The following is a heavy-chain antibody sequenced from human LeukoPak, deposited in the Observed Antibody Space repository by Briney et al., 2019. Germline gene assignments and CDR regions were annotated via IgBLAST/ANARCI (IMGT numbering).Heavy chain of an antibody. D-gene: IGHD3-22*01. CDR3: ARVNYYDSSGAYYYMDV. Sequence: SETLSLTCTVSGGSINSCRYYWGWIRQPPGKGLEWIGRMCYTGSTYYNPSLKSRVTISIDTSRSQFSLKLSSVTAADTAVYYCARVNYYDSSGAYYYMDVWGRGTTVTVSS. V-gene: IGHV4-39*07. CDR1: GGSINSCRYY. CDR2: MCYTGST. J-gene: IGHJ6*03.